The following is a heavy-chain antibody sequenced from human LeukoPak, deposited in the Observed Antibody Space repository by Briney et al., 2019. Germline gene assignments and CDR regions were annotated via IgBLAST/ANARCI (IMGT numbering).Heavy chain of an antibody. J-gene: IGHJ6*02. Sequence: SETLSLTCTVSGGSISSYYWSWIRQPAGKGLEWIGRIYTSGSTNYNPSLKSRVTMSVDTSKNQFSLKLSSVTAADTAVYYCARGDGIASYYYYGMDVWGQGTTVTVSS. CDR1: GGSISSYY. CDR2: IYTSGST. D-gene: IGHD5-24*01. CDR3: ARGDGIASYYYYGMDV. V-gene: IGHV4-4*07.